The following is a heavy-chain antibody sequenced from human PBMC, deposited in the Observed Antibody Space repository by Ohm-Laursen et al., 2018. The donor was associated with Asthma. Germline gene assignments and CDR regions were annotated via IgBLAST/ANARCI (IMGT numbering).Heavy chain of an antibody. Sequence: GASVKVSCKASGYTFTSYAISWVRQAPGQGLEWMGGIIPIFGTANYAQKFQGRVTITADESTSTAYMELSSLRSEDTAVYYCARDRGIAAAGTLRFDPWGQGTLVTVSS. J-gene: IGHJ5*02. CDR2: IIPIFGTA. V-gene: IGHV1-69*13. CDR1: GYTFTSYA. CDR3: ARDRGIAAAGTLRFDP. D-gene: IGHD6-13*01.